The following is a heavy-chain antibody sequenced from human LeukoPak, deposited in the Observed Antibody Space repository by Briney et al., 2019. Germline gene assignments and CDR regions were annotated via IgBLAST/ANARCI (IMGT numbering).Heavy chain of an antibody. J-gene: IGHJ2*01. V-gene: IGHV4-61*02. CDR2: IYTTGST. Sequence: PSQTLSLTCTVSGGSISSGGYYWSWIRQPAGKGLEWIGRIYTTGSTNYNPSLKSPVTISLDTSKNHFSLKLSSVTAADTAVYYCARLIGDFHWYFDLWGRGTLVTVSS. CDR1: GGSISSGGYY. D-gene: IGHD4-17*01. CDR3: ARLIGDFHWYFDL.